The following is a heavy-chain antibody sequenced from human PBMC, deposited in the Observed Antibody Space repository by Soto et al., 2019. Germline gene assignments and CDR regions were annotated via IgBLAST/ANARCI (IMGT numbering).Heavy chain of an antibody. Sequence: QVQLVQSGAEVKKPGASVKVSCKASGYTFTSYDINWLRQATGQGLEWMGWMNPNSGNTGYAQKFQGRVTMTRNTYIRTAYLELSSLRSEDTAVYYCARAREYYYGMDVWGQGTTVTVSS. CDR2: MNPNSGNT. CDR3: ARAREYYYGMDV. V-gene: IGHV1-8*01. J-gene: IGHJ6*02. CDR1: GYTFTSYD.